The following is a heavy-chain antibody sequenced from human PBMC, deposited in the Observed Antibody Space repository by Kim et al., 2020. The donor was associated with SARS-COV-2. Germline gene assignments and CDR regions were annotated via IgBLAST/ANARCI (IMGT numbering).Heavy chain of an antibody. V-gene: IGHV1-18*01. Sequence: ASVKVSCKASGYTFTSYGISWVRQAPGQGLEWMGWISAYNGNTNYAQKLQGRVTMTTDTSTSTAYMELRSLRSDDTAVYYCARVSVVVVPAARDWFDPWGQGTLVTVSS. CDR1: GYTFTSYG. CDR3: ARVSVVVVPAARDWFDP. CDR2: ISAYNGNT. J-gene: IGHJ5*02. D-gene: IGHD2-2*01.